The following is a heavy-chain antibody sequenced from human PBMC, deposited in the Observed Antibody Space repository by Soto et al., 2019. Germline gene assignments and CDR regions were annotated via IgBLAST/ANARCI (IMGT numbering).Heavy chain of an antibody. CDR3: ATLVDRGVKDY. Sequence: QLYLVESGGGVVQPGRSLTLSCAASGFTFSNYGMHWVRQAPGKGLEWVAVIWNDGNSKYDRDSVKGRFTISRDNSKNTLSLQMNDLRDEDTAVYYCATLVDRGVKDYWGLGTLVSVSS. V-gene: IGHV3-33*01. CDR1: GFTFSNYG. J-gene: IGHJ4*02. D-gene: IGHD3-10*01. CDR2: IWNDGNSK.